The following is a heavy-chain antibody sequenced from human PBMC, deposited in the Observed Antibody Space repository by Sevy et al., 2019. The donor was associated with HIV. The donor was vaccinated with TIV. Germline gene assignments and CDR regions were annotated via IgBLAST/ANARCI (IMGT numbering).Heavy chain of an antibody. V-gene: IGHV3-7*03. CDR1: GFTFSSYW. CDR3: AREVKGYYDSSGYGRFDP. D-gene: IGHD3-22*01. Sequence: GGSLRLSCAASGFTFSSYWMSWVRQAPGKGLEWVANIKQDGSEKYYVGSVKGRFTISRDNAKNSLYLQMNSLRAEDTAVYYCAREVKGYYDSSGYGRFDPWGQGTLVTVSS. CDR2: IKQDGSEK. J-gene: IGHJ5*02.